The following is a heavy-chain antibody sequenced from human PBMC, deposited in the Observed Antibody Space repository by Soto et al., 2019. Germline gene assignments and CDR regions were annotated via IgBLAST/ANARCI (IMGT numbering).Heavy chain of an antibody. CDR2: IFPGDSDT. CDR1: GYSFTSYW. D-gene: IGHD3-16*01. CDR3: ARRGRDGYYYVMEV. V-gene: IGHV5-51*01. J-gene: IGHJ6*02. Sequence: EVQLVQSGAEVKKPGESLKISCKASGYSFTSYWIGWVRQMPGKGLEWMGIIFPGDSDTTYSPSFQGQVTISADKSTSTAYLHWTSLKASDTARYYCARRGRDGYYYVMEVWGQGTTVTVSS.